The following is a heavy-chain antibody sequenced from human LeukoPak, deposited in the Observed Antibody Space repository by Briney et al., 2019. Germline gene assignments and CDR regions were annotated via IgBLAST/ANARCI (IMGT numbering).Heavy chain of an antibody. CDR3: ARGGIGVYYYDSSGPLGYYYYYMDV. V-gene: IGHV1-8*01. CDR1: GYTFTSYD. J-gene: IGHJ6*03. Sequence: ASVKVSCKASGYTFTSYDINWVRQATGQGLEWMGWMNPNSGNTGYAQKFQGRVTMTRNTSISTAYMELSSLRSEDTAVYYCARGGIGVYYYDSSGPLGYYYYYMDVWGKGTTVTVSS. CDR2: MNPNSGNT. D-gene: IGHD3-22*01.